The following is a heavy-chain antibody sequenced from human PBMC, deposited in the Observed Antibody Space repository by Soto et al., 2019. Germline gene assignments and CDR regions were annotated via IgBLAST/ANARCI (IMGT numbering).Heavy chain of an antibody. CDR2: IIPILGIA. D-gene: IGHD6-13*01. CDR3: ARAGSSWLYFQH. Sequence: SVKVSCKASGGTFSSYTISWVRQAPGQGLEWMGRIIPILGIANYAQKFQGRVTITADKSTSTAYMELSSLRSEDTAVYYCARAGSSWLYFQHWGQGTLDTVSS. J-gene: IGHJ1*01. CDR1: GGTFSSYT. V-gene: IGHV1-69*02.